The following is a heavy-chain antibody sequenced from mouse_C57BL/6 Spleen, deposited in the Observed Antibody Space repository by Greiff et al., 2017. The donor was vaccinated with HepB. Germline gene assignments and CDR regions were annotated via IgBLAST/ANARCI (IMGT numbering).Heavy chain of an antibody. CDR3: ARLLRYSYYFDY. CDR2: IDPSDSYT. CDR1: GYTFTSYW. J-gene: IGHJ2*01. D-gene: IGHD1-1*01. Sequence: QVQLKQPGAELVMPGASVKLSCKASGYTFTSYWMHWVKQRPGQGLEWIGEIDPSDSYTNYNQKFKGKSTLTVDKSSSTAYMQLSSLTSEDSAVYYCARLLRYSYYFDYWGQGTTLTVSS. V-gene: IGHV1-69*01.